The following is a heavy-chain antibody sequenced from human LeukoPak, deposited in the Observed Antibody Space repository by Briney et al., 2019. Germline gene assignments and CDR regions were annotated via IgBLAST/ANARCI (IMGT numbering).Heavy chain of an antibody. CDR2: ISSSGSTI. CDR3: ARAYDSYSYYYYMDV. J-gene: IGHJ6*03. D-gene: IGHD3-22*01. CDR1: GFTFSDYY. V-gene: IGHV3-11*04. Sequence: GGSLRLSCAASGFTFSDYYMSWIRQAPGKGLEWVSYISSSGSTIYYADSVKGRFTISRDNAKNSLYLQMNSQRAEDTAVYYCARAYDSYSYYYYMDVWGKGTKVTVSS.